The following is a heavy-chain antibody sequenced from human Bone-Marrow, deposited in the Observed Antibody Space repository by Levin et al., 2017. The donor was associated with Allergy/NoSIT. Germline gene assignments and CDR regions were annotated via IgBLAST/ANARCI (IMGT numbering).Heavy chain of an antibody. Sequence: SETLSLTCTVSGDSVSSRSYFWSWLRQTPGTGLEWIGYIFYSGGTNYNPSMKSRVTISLDTSRNQFSLRLTSVTAADTAVYYCAGGGSSVTTAEYFLHWGQGTLVTVSP. V-gene: IGHV4-61*01. CDR2: IFYSGGT. CDR1: GDSVSSRSYF. J-gene: IGHJ1*01. CDR3: AGGGSSVTTAEYFLH. D-gene: IGHD4-17*01.